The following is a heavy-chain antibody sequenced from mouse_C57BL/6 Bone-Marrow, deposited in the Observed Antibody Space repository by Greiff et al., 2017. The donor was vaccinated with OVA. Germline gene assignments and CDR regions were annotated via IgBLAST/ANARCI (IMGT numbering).Heavy chain of an antibody. CDR3: AREAIYYGNYGGFAY. J-gene: IGHJ3*01. Sequence: QVQLQQPGAELVKPGASVKLSCKASGYTFTSYWMHWVKQRPGPGLEWIGMIHPNSGSTNYNEKFKSKATLTVDKSSSTAYMQLSSLTSEDSAVYYCAREAIYYGNYGGFAYWGQGTLVTVSA. CDR2: IHPNSGST. D-gene: IGHD2-1*01. CDR1: GYTFTSYW. V-gene: IGHV1-64*01.